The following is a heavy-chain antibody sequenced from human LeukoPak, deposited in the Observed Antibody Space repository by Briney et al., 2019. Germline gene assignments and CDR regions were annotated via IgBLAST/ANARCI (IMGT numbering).Heavy chain of an antibody. CDR2: ISSSGSTI. CDR1: GFTFSDYY. J-gene: IGHJ6*02. D-gene: IGHD4-11*01. Sequence: GGSLRLSCAASGFTFSDYYMSWIRQAPGKGLEWVSYISSSGSTIYYADSVKGRFTISRDNSKNTLYLQMNSLRAEDTAVYYCAKDFSGRYSNYTFDYYYYGMDVWGQGTTVTVSS. V-gene: IGHV3-11*04. CDR3: AKDFSGRYSNYTFDYYYYGMDV.